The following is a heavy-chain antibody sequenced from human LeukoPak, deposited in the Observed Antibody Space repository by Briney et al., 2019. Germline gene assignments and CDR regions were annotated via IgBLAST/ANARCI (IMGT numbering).Heavy chain of an antibody. V-gene: IGHV3-23*01. Sequence: GGSLRLSCAASGFTFSSYAMSWVRQTPGKGLEWVAAISGSGGSTYYADSVKGRFTISRDNFKNTLYLQMNSLRAEDTAVYYCAKEVIVGVSFDYWGQGTLVTVSS. CDR1: GFTFSSYA. CDR3: AKEVIVGVSFDY. D-gene: IGHD1-26*01. CDR2: ISGSGGST. J-gene: IGHJ4*02.